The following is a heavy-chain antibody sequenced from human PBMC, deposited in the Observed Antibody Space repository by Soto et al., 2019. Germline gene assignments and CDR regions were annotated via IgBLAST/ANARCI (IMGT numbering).Heavy chain of an antibody. Sequence: QVHLVHSGAEVEKPGASVKVSCKASGYTFTDYGISWVRQAPGQGLQWMGWITAFNGNTKYAQQFKGRVTMTTDTSTSTAYMELRSLESDDTAVYYCARISQSDFWSGYYYFFDYWGQGTLVTVSS. CDR3: ARISQSDFWSGYYYFFDY. V-gene: IGHV1-18*01. CDR1: GYTFTDYG. J-gene: IGHJ4*02. D-gene: IGHD3-3*01. CDR2: ITAFNGNT.